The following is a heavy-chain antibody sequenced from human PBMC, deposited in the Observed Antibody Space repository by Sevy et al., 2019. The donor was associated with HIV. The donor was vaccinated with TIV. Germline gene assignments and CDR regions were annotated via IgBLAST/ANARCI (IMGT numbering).Heavy chain of an antibody. J-gene: IGHJ3*02. V-gene: IGHV4-30-2*01. CDR2: IYHTGNT. CDR3: ARDGGTMTTPGSFDI. Sequence: SETLSFTCAVSGVSISSGAYSWNWIRQPPGKGLEWIGYIYHTGNTYYNPSLKSRITLSLDRSKNQFALRLSSVTAADTAVYFCARDGGTMTTPGSFDIWGQGTMVTVSS. CDR1: GVSISSGAYS. D-gene: IGHD4-17*01.